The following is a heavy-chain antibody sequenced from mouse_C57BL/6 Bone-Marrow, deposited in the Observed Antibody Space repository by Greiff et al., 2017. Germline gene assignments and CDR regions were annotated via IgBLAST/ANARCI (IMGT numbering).Heavy chain of an antibody. CDR1: GFTFSSYG. CDR2: ISSGGSYT. J-gene: IGHJ3*01. CDR3: ARLDYGSSGAY. D-gene: IGHD1-1*01. Sequence: EVMLVESGGDLVKPGGSLKLSCAASGFTFSSYGMSWVRQTPDKRLEWVATISSGGSYTYYPDSVKGRFTISRDNAKNTLYLQMSSLKSEDTAMYYCARLDYGSSGAYWGQGTLVTVSA. V-gene: IGHV5-6*02.